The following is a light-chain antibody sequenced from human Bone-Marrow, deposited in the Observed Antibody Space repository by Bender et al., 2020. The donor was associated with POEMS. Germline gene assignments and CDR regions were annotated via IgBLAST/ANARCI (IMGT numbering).Light chain of an antibody. V-gene: IGLV2-8*01. Sequence: QSALNQPPSASGSPGQSVTISCTGSSSDIGGYDFVSWYQHHPGKAPKLMIYEVTKRPSGVPDRFSSSKSGNTASLTVSGLLPEDEADYYCSSYTGRKRVIFGGGTKVTVL. CDR1: SSDIGGYDF. J-gene: IGLJ2*01. CDR3: SSYTGRKRVI. CDR2: EVT.